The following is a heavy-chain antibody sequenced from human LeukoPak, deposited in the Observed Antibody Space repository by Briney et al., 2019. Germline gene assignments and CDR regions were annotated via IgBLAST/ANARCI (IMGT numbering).Heavy chain of an antibody. CDR3: ARGFSEYGDWGFWYFDL. D-gene: IGHD4-17*01. J-gene: IGHJ2*01. V-gene: IGHV3-74*01. Sequence: GALRLSCAASGFTFSSYWMHWVRQAPGKGLVWVSRINSDGSSTSYADSVKGRFTISRDNAKNTLYLQMNSLRAEDTAVYYCARGFSEYGDWGFWYFDLWGRGTLVTVSS. CDR2: INSDGSST. CDR1: GFTFSSYW.